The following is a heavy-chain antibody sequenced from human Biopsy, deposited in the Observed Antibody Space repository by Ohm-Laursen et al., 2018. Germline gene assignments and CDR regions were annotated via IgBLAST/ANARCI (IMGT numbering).Heavy chain of an antibody. CDR2: IYFTGRT. CDR1: GGPIDSYY. J-gene: IGHJ2*01. Sequence: TLSLTCTVSGGPIDSYYWSWIPQPPGKALEWIGYIYFTGRTSYNPSLKSRVTMSVNTSKKQFSLSLSSVTAADTAVYYCASAGYNPDWNFDLWGRGTRVTVSS. V-gene: IGHV4-59*12. CDR3: ASAGYNPDWNFDL. D-gene: IGHD5-24*01.